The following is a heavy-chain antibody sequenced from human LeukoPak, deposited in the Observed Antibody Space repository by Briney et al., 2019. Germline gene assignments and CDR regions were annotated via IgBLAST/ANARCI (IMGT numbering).Heavy chain of an antibody. V-gene: IGHV4-38-2*01. Sequence: RSSETLSLTCSVSGYSIRSGYQWGWIRQAPGKGLEWIGSINYSGRTYDNPSLKSRVTISIDTSKNQIFLKLRSTTAADTAHYYCARAEINDYNRYWGQGILVIVPS. D-gene: IGHD4-11*01. CDR2: INYSGRT. CDR3: ARAEINDYNRY. J-gene: IGHJ4*02. CDR1: GYSIRSGYQ.